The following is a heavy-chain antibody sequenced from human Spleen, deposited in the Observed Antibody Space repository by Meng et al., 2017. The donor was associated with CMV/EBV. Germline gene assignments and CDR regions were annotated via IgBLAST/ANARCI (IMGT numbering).Heavy chain of an antibody. CDR1: GFTFSSYW. J-gene: IGHJ4*02. D-gene: IGHD6-19*01. V-gene: IGHV3-74*01. CDR2: INSDGSST. Sequence: GGSLRLSCAASGFTFSSYWMYWVRQAPGKGLLWVSHINSDGSSTTYADSVKGRFTISRDNAKNTLYLQMNSLRAEDTAVYYCARIEHSSGWYFDYWGQGTLVTVSS. CDR3: ARIEHSSGWYFDY.